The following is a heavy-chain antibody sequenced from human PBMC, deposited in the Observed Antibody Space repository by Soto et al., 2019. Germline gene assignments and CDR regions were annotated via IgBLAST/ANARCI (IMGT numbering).Heavy chain of an antibody. V-gene: IGHV1-69*06. CDR2: IIPIFGTA. CDR3: AREADYGDLLHDY. J-gene: IGHJ4*02. Sequence: GASVKVSCKASGGTFSSYAISRVRQAPGQGLEWMGGIIPIFGTANYAQKFQGRVTITADKSTSTAYMELSSLRSEDTAVYYCAREADYGDLLHDYWGQGTLVTVSS. D-gene: IGHD4-17*01. CDR1: GGTFSSYA.